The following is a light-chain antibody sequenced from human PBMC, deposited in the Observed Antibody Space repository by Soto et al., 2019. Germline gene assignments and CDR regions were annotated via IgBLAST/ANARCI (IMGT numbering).Light chain of an antibody. J-gene: IGLJ2*01. CDR3: AAWDDSLNGVV. Sequence: QSVLTQPPSASGTPGQRVTISCSGSSSNIGSYTVNWYQQLPGTAPKLLIYSNNQRPSGVPDRFSGSKSGTSASLAISGRQAEDEADYNCAAWDDSLNGVVFGGGTKLTVL. CDR2: SNN. CDR1: SSNIGSYT. V-gene: IGLV1-44*01.